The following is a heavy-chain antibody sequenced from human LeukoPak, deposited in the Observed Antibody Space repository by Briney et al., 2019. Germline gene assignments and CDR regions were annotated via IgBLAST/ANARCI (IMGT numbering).Heavy chain of an antibody. D-gene: IGHD3-10*01. V-gene: IGHV1-8*01. Sequence: ASVKVSCKASGYTFTNSDINWVRQAAGQGLEWMGWMNPDSGNTGYARNFQGRVTMTRNTSISTAYMELSSLRSEDTAVYYCARDRNRGASGNWGQGTLVTVSS. CDR2: MNPDSGNT. CDR3: ARDRNRGASGN. CDR1: GYTFTNSD. J-gene: IGHJ4*02.